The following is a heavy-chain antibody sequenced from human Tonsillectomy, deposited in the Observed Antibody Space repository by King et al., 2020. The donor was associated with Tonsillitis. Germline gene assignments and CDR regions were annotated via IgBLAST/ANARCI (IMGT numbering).Heavy chain of an antibody. CDR2: ISYDGTNK. J-gene: IGHJ4*02. CDR1: GFTFSSSG. CDR3: AKDRDRSFDY. Sequence: VQLVESGGGVVQPGRSLRLSCAASGFTFSSSGIHWVRQAPGKGLEWVAVISYDGTNKYYADSVKGRFTISRDNSKNTLYLQMDSLKAEDMAVDYCAKDRDRSFDYWGQGTLVTVSS. V-gene: IGHV3-30*18.